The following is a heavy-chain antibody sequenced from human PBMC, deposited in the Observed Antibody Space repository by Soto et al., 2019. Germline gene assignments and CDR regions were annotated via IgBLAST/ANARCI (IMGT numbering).Heavy chain of an antibody. D-gene: IGHD3-22*01. CDR3: ARESPRDITMIVVVFDY. CDR2: ISSSSSTI. CDR1: GGSISSSN. Sequence: ETLSLTCTVSGGSISSSNWWTWVRQAPGKGLEWVSYISSSSSTIYYADSVKGRFTISRDNAKNSLYLQMNSLRAEDTAVYYCARESPRDITMIVVVFDYWGQGTLVTVSS. V-gene: IGHV3-48*04. J-gene: IGHJ4*02.